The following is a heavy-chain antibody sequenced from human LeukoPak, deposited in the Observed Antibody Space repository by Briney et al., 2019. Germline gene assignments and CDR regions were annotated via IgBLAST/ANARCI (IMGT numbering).Heavy chain of an antibody. J-gene: IGHJ4*02. Sequence: GGSLRLSCVVSGFTSSGYWMNWVRPAPGRGLERGAKIEEDGSAKYYMDSVKGRFRIYRDNAKNSLYLQMYSLRAEDTGMYYCARAGQLNYWGEGTLVTVSS. CDR3: ARAGQLNY. CDR1: GFTSSGYW. V-gene: IGHV3-7*05. CDR2: IEEDGSAK. D-gene: IGHD6-13*01.